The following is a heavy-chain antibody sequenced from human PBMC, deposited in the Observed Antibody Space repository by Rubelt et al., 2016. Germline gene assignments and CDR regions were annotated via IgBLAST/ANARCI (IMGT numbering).Heavy chain of an antibody. J-gene: IGHJ2*01. CDR1: GYTFTSYG. CDR3: ARDRVRIAARQGWYFDL. CDR2: ISAYNGNT. D-gene: IGHD6-6*01. Sequence: QVQLVQSGAEVKKPGASVKVSCKASGYTFTSYGISWVRQAPGQGLEWMGWISAYNGNTNYAQKIRGRDTWTTDTSTSTAYMELRGLRSDESAVYYCARDRVRIAARQGWYFDLWGRGTLVTVSS. V-gene: IGHV1-18*01.